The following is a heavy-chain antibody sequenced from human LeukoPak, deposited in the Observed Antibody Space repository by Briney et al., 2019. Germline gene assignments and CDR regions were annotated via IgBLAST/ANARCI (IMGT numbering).Heavy chain of an antibody. Sequence: PGGTLRLSCAASGFTFRSYGVNWVRQAPGKGLEWVANIKQDGSETYYVDSVKGRFTISRDNAKNSLYLQMNSLRAEDTALYYCARGSWYARAYYYYMDVWGKGTTVTISS. CDR3: ARGSWYARAYYYYMDV. J-gene: IGHJ6*03. V-gene: IGHV3-7*01. D-gene: IGHD6-13*01. CDR2: IKQDGSET. CDR1: GFTFRSYG.